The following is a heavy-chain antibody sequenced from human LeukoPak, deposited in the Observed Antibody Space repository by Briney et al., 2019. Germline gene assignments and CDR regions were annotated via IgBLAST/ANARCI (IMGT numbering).Heavy chain of an antibody. J-gene: IGHJ4*02. CDR2: ISAYNGNT. V-gene: IGHV1-18*01. CDR3: ARDCSGTSCYLNY. CDR1: GYIFTNCG. D-gene: IGHD2-2*01. Sequence: GASVTVSCKSSGYIFTNCGISWVRQAPGQGLEWMGWISAYNGNTNYAQKFQGRVTMTTGTSTSTAYMELRSLRSDDTAVYYCARDCSGTSCYLNYWGQGTLVTVSS.